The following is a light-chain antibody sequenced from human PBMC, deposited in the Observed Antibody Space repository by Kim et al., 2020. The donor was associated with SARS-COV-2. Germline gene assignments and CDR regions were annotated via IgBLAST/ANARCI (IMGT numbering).Light chain of an antibody. CDR3: QVWDSSSEHYV. CDR2: YDS. Sequence: YELTQPPSVSVAPGKTARIACGGNDIGSKSVHWYQQKPGLAPILVIYYDSDRPSGIPERFSGSNSGNTATLTISRFEAGDEADYYCQVWDSSSEHYVFGTGTKVTVL. J-gene: IGLJ1*01. V-gene: IGLV3-21*04. CDR1: DIGSKS.